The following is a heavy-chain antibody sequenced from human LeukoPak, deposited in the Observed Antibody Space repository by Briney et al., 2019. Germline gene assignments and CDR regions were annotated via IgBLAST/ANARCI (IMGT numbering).Heavy chain of an antibody. J-gene: IGHJ4*02. CDR3: ASMTTVTNYFDY. CDR2: IYYSGST. V-gene: IGHV4-30-4*01. Sequence: SQTLSLTCTVSGGSISSGDYYWSWIRQPTGKGLEWIGYIYYSGSTYYNPSLKSRVTISVDTSKNQFSLKLSSVTAADTAVYYCASMTTVTNYFDYWGQGTLVTVSS. D-gene: IGHD4-17*01. CDR1: GGSISSGDYY.